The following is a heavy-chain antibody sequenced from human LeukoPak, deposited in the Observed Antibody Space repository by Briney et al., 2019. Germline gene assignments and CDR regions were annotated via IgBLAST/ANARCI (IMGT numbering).Heavy chain of an antibody. J-gene: IGHJ4*02. CDR1: GGSISSSSYY. D-gene: IGHD4-23*01. Sequence: SETLSLTCTVSGGSISSSSYYWGWIRQPPGKGLEWIGSIYYSGSTYYNPSLKSRVTISVDRSKNQFSLKLSSVTAADTAVYYCARDSNYGGNSNFDYWGQGTLVTVSS. V-gene: IGHV4-39*07. CDR2: IYYSGST. CDR3: ARDSNYGGNSNFDY.